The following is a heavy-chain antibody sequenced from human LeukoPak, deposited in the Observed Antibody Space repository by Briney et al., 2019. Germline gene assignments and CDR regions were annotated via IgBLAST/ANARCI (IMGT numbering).Heavy chain of an antibody. CDR1: GDSVSRNSAA. Sequence: SQTLSLTCAISGDSVSRNSAAWNWIRQSPSRGLEWLGRTYYRSKWYADYAVSLKGRITINADASKNQFSLRLNSVTPDDTAVYYCSGDLGVAGINFYGMAVWGQGTTVTVSS. J-gene: IGHJ6*02. CDR2: TYYRSKWYA. V-gene: IGHV6-1*01. D-gene: IGHD6-19*01. CDR3: SGDLGVAGINFYGMAV.